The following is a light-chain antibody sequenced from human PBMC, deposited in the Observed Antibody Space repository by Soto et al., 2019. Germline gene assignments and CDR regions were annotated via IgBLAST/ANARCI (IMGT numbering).Light chain of an antibody. CDR1: QSVGSN. CDR3: QQYNNWPYT. V-gene: IGKV3-15*01. CDR2: DAS. J-gene: IGKJ2*01. Sequence: EIVLTHSPATLSVARGERATLSCRASQSVGSNLAWYQQRPGQPPRLLIYDASTRATDIPARFSGGGSGTEFTLTISSLQSEDFAVYYCQQYNNWPYTFGQGTKLQIK.